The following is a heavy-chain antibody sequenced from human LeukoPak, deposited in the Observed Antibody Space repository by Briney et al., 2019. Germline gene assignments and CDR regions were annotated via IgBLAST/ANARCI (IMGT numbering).Heavy chain of an antibody. CDR2: MNPNSGNT. Sequence: ASVKVSCKASGGTFSSYAINWVRQATGQGLEWMGWMNPNSGNTGYAQKFQGRVTMTRNTSVSTAYMELSSLRSEDTAVYYCARGQVEMATHFDYWGQGTLVTVSS. V-gene: IGHV1-8*01. CDR1: GGTFSSYA. J-gene: IGHJ4*02. D-gene: IGHD5-24*01. CDR3: ARGQVEMATHFDY.